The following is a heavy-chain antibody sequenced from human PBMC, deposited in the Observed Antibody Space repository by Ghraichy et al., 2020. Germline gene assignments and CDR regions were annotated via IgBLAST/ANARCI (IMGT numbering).Heavy chain of an antibody. J-gene: IGHJ2*01. CDR2: ISYDGSNK. Sequence: GGSLRLSCAASGFTFSSYAMHWVRQAPGKGLEWVAVISYDGSNKYYADSVKGRFTISRDNSKNTLYLQMNSLRAEDTAVYYCARDLGPPSGSYSGVGYFDLWGRGTLVTVSS. CDR1: GFTFSSYA. CDR3: ARDLGPPSGSYSGVGYFDL. V-gene: IGHV3-30-3*01. D-gene: IGHD1-26*01.